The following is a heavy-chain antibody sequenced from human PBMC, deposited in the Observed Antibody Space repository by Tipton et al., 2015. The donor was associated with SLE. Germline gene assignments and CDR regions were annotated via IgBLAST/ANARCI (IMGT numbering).Heavy chain of an antibody. D-gene: IGHD3-10*01. Sequence: TLSLTCAVYGGPFSGYYWSWIRQHPGKGLEWIGYIYYSGSTYYNPSLKSRVTISVDTSKNQFSLKLSSVTAADTAVYYCARGGVHWGQGTLVTVSS. V-gene: IGHV4-31*11. CDR1: GGPFSGYY. CDR3: ARGGVH. J-gene: IGHJ4*02. CDR2: IYYSGST.